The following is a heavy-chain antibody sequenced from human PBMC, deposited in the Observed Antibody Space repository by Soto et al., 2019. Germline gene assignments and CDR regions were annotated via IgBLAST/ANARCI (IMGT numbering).Heavy chain of an antibody. CDR2: ISRSSTGI. V-gene: IGHV3-48*02. CDR3: ARAVTWGLDV. CDR1: GFTFSLYS. D-gene: IGHD3-10*01. Sequence: EVQLVESGGGLVQPGGSLRLSCAASGFTFSLYSMSWVRQAPGKGLEWVSYISRSSTGIHYADSVKGRFTSSRDDATNSMHLQMNSLRDWDTAVYCCARAVTWGLDVWGQGTTVSISS. J-gene: IGHJ6*02.